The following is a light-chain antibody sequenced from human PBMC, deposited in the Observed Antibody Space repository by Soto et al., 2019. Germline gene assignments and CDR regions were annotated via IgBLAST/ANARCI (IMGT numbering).Light chain of an antibody. CDR2: EVS. Sequence: QSVLTQPASLSGSPGQSITISCPGNSSDVWSYNLVSWYQQHPGKAPKLMIYEVSKRPSGVSNRFSGSKSGNTASLTISGLQAEDEADYYCCSYAGSSTSLYVFGTGTKVTVL. V-gene: IGLV2-23*02. CDR3: CSYAGSSTSLYV. J-gene: IGLJ1*01. CDR1: SSDVWSYNL.